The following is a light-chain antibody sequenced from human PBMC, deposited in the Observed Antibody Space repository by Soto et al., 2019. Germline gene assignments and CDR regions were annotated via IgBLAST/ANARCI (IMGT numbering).Light chain of an antibody. V-gene: IGKV3-15*01. J-gene: IGKJ5*01. CDR1: QSVSSN. CDR3: QQRDSWPIT. Sequence: EIVMTQSPATLSVSPGERATLSWSASQSVSSNLAWYQQKPGQAPRLLIYGASTRATGIPARFSGSGSGTEFTLTISSLQSEDFAVYYCQQRDSWPITFGQGTRLEIK. CDR2: GAS.